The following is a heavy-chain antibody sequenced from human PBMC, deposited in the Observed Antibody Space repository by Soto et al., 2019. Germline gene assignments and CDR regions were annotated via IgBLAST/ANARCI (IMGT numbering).Heavy chain of an antibody. CDR2: ITSSSSYI. CDR3: AREPGVSSGWYVDY. D-gene: IGHD6-19*01. Sequence: PGGSLRLSCAASGFTFSSHSMNWVRQAPGKGLEWVSSITSSSSYINYADPVKGRFTISRDNAKTSLYLQMNSLRAEDTAVYYCAREPGVSSGWYVDYWGQGTLVTVSS. J-gene: IGHJ4*02. CDR1: GFTFSSHS. V-gene: IGHV3-21*01.